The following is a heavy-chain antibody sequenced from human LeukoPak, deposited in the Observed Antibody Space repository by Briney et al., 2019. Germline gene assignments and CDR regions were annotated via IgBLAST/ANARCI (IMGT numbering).Heavy chain of an antibody. D-gene: IGHD3-22*01. V-gene: IGHV1-69*13. J-gene: IGHJ3*02. CDR3: ARDSDDSSGSQGGVAFDI. Sequence: SVKVSCRASGGTFSSYAISWVRQAPGQGLEWMGGIIPIFGTADYAQKFQGRVTITADESTSTAYMELSSLRSEDTAVYYCARDSDDSSGSQGGVAFDIWGQGTMVTVSS. CDR2: IIPIFGTA. CDR1: GGTFSSYA.